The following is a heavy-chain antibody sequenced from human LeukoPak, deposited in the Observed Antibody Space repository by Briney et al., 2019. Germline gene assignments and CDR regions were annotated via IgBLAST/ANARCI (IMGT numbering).Heavy chain of an antibody. D-gene: IGHD2-21*01. J-gene: IGHJ4*02. CDR2: ITSSGSTT. CDR3: ARERLYCGGDCSDH. V-gene: IGHV3-48*03. Sequence: GGSLRLSCAASGLTFSSYAMSWVRQAPGKGLEWVSYITSSGSTTWYADSVEGRFAISRDNAKNSLYLQMNSLRAEDTAVYYCARERLYCGGDCSDHWGPGTLVTVSS. CDR1: GLTFSSYA.